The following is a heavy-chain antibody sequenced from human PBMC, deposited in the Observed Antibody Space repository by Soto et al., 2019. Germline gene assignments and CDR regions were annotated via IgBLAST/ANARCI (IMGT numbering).Heavy chain of an antibody. J-gene: IGHJ6*02. Sequence: SGPTLVNPTQTLTLTCTFSGFSLITSGMFVSWIRQPPGKALEWLALIDWDDDKYYSTSLKTRLTISKDTSKNQVALTMTNMDPVDTATYYCARIRGDTYYYYGMDVWGQGTTVTVSS. CDR3: ARIRGDTYYYYGMDV. CDR2: IDWDDDK. CDR1: GFSLITSGMF. D-gene: IGHD5-18*01. V-gene: IGHV2-70*01.